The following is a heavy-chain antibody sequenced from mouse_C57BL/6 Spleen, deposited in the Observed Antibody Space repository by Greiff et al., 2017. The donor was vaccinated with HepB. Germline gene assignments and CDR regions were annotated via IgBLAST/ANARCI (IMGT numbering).Heavy chain of an antibody. CDR2: IYPGDGDT. CDR1: GYAFSSSW. Sequence: QVQLQQSGPELVKPGASVKISCKASGYAFSSSWMNWVKQRPGKGLEWIGRIYPGDGDTNYNGKFKGKATLTADKSSSTAYMQLSSLTSEDSAVYFCARFPYYYGRGIDYWGQGTTLTVSS. CDR3: ARFPYYYGRGIDY. D-gene: IGHD1-1*01. V-gene: IGHV1-82*01. J-gene: IGHJ2*01.